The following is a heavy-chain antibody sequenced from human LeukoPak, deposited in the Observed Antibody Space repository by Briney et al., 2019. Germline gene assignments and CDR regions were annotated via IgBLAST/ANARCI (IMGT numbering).Heavy chain of an antibody. D-gene: IGHD5-18*01. V-gene: IGHV4-59*01. Sequence: ASETLSLTCTVSGGSISSNYWSWIRQPPGKGLEWIGYIYYSGSTTYNPSLKSRVTISVDTSKNQFSLKLSSVTAADTAVYYCARGRSGYSYVHDAFDIWGQGTMVTVSS. CDR2: IYYSGST. CDR3: ARGRSGYSYVHDAFDI. J-gene: IGHJ3*02. CDR1: GGSISSNY.